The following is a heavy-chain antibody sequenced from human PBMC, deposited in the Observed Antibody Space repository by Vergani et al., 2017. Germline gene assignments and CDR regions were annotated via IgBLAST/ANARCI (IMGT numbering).Heavy chain of an antibody. Sequence: EVQLVESGGGLVQPGGSLRLSCSASGFTFSSYAMHWVRQAPWKGLEYVSAISSNGGSTYYADSVKGRFTISRDNSKNTLYLQMSSLRAEDTAVYYCVKARQHEYYQIFDYWGQGTLVTVSS. CDR3: VKARQHEYYQIFDY. D-gene: IGHD3-16*01. V-gene: IGHV3-64D*06. CDR1: GFTFSSYA. J-gene: IGHJ4*02. CDR2: ISSNGGST.